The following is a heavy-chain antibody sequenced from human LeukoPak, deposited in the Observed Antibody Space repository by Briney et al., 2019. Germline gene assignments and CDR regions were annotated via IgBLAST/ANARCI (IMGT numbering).Heavy chain of an antibody. J-gene: IGHJ6*02. D-gene: IGHD3-9*01. Sequence: SLRLSCAASGFTFSSYSMNWVRQAPGKGLEWVSGISWNSGSIGYADSVKGRFTISRDNAKNSLYLQMNSLRAEDTALYYCAKGGGDYDILTGYYTGMDVWGQGTTVTVSS. CDR2: ISWNSGSI. CDR1: GFTFSSYS. V-gene: IGHV3-9*01. CDR3: AKGGGDYDILTGYYTGMDV.